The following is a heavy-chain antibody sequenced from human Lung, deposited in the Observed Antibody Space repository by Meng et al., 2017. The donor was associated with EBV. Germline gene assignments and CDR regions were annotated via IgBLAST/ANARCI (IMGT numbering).Heavy chain of an antibody. CDR1: GNTFTSSN. CDR2: TNPNSANT. V-gene: IGHV1-8*01. Sequence: VEVVQCGAEVKKPGTSVKVSCNASGNTFTSSNSPGVRQATGQGPEWMGWTNPNSANTDFSQNFLGRVTMTRNTSTGTAYMELSSLRSEDTAVYYCARVEVGITSGDYWGQGTLVTVSS. J-gene: IGHJ4*02. CDR3: ARVEVGITSGDY. D-gene: IGHD1-26*01.